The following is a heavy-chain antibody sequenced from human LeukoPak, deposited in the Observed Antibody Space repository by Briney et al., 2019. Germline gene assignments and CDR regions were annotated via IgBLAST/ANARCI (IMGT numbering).Heavy chain of an antibody. V-gene: IGHV4-59*08. D-gene: IGHD6-19*01. CDR3: ARLKGYSSGWYPSYYFDY. Sequence: SETLSLTCTVSGGSISSSYWSWIRQPPGKGLEWIGYIYYTGSTNYNPSLKSRVTISVDTSKNQFSLKLSSVTAGDTAVYYCARLKGYSSGWYPSYYFDYWGQGTLVTVSS. CDR2: IYYTGST. J-gene: IGHJ4*02. CDR1: GGSISSSY.